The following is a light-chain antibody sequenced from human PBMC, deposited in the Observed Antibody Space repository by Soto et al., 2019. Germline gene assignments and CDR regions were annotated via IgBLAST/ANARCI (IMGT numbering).Light chain of an antibody. CDR3: QQYNSLYT. CDR1: QRTSGW. V-gene: IGKV1-5*03. Sequence: DSQITHSPPTLTEFVGDRVTTPLPASQRTSGWLVWYQQKTGKAPKLLIYKASSLESGVPSRFSGSGSETEFTLTISSLQPDDSATYYCQQYNSLYTFGQGTKVDVK. CDR2: KAS. J-gene: IGKJ2*01.